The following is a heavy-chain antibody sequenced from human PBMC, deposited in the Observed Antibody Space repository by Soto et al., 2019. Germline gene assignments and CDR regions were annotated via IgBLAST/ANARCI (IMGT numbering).Heavy chain of an antibody. V-gene: IGHV3-33*01. CDR3: ARDASGIFDF. D-gene: IGHD6-19*01. J-gene: IGHJ4*02. CDR2: IWYDGSNK. Sequence: PGGSLRLSCAASGFSFSSYGMHWVRQAPGKGLEWVAIIWYDGSNKVYADSVKGRFTISRDNPKSTVFLQMNSLRAEDTAVYYCARDASGIFDFWGQGTLVTVSS. CDR1: GFSFSSYG.